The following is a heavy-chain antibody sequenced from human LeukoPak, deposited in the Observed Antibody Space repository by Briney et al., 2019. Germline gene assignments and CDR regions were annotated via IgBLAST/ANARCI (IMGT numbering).Heavy chain of an antibody. CDR3: ASGQIVVVPAAMGRDYYYGMDV. CDR2: ISAYNGNT. V-gene: IGHV1-18*01. D-gene: IGHD2-2*01. Sequence: ASVKVSCKASGYTFTSYGISWVRHAPGQGLEWMGWISAYNGNTNYAQKLQGRVTMTTDTSTSTAYMELRSLRSDDTAVYYCASGQIVVVPAAMGRDYYYGMDVWGQGTTVTVSS. CDR1: GYTFTSYG. J-gene: IGHJ6*02.